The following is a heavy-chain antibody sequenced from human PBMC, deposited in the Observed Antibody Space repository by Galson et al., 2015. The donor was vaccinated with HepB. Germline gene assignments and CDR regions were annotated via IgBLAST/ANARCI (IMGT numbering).Heavy chain of an antibody. CDR3: VRDALGGYDF. CDR2: LNQHGNEK. Sequence: SLRLSCAASGFTFTDHWMSWVRQTPRRGLEWVTNLNQHGNEKYYADSVKGRFSISRDHAKNSLYLQMNSLIDEDTAVYYCVRDALGGYDFWGQGTTVIVSS. J-gene: IGHJ3*01. CDR1: GFTFTDHW. V-gene: IGHV3-7*03. D-gene: IGHD3-22*01.